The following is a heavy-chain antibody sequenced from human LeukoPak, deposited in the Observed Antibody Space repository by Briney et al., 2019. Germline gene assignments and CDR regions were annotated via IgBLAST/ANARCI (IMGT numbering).Heavy chain of an antibody. CDR3: ARTAIVGPTKSFDY. Sequence: SGPTLLNPTQTLTLTCTFSGFSLSTSGMCVSWIRQPPGKALEWLARIDWDNDKYYSTSLKTRLTISKDTSKTQVVLTMINMDPVDTATYYCARTAIVGPTKSFDYWGQGTLVTVSS. CDR1: GFSLSTSGMC. V-gene: IGHV2-70*11. D-gene: IGHD1-26*01. CDR2: IDWDNDK. J-gene: IGHJ4*02.